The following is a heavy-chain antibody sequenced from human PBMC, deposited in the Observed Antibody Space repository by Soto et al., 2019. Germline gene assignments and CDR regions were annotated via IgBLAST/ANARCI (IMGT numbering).Heavy chain of an antibody. CDR2: IYSGGST. J-gene: IGHJ4*02. CDR1: GFTVSSNY. CDR3: ARDRGYSGYLYYFDY. V-gene: IGHV3-66*01. Sequence: GGSLRLSCAASGFTVSSNYMSWVRQAPGKGLEWVSVIYSGGSTYYADCVKGRFTISRDNSKNTLYLQMNSLRAEDTAVYYCARDRGYSGYLYYFDYCGQGTLVTVSS. D-gene: IGHD5-12*01.